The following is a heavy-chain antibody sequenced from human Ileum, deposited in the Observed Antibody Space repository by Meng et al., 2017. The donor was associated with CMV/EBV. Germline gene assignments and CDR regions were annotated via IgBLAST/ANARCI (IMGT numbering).Heavy chain of an antibody. V-gene: IGHV4-30-4*08. D-gene: IGHD2-15*01. J-gene: IGHJ4*02. CDR2: IYYSGSP. CDR1: GGSITSGNYY. Sequence: QGQLQWSGPGLVKPSQTLSRTCTVSGGSITSGNYYWSWIRQPPGRGLEWIGYIYYSGSPYYKPSLKSRVTISLDTSKNQFSLNLRSVTATDSAVYYCVRQVVAASFDYWGQGALVTVSS. CDR3: VRQVVAASFDY.